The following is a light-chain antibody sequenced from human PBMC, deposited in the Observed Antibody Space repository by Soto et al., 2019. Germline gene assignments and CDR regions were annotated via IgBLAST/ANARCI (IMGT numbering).Light chain of an antibody. CDR2: LGS. CDR3: MHALQTPGS. Sequence: VLTQSPLSVPVTPGEPASISCRSIQILLYINVYTYLDCYRQKPGQSPQLLIYLGSNRASGVPDRLSGSGSGRDFTLKISRLGAADVAVYYCMHALQTPGSFGQGTRLEIK. J-gene: IGKJ5*01. CDR1: QILLYINVYTY. V-gene: IGKV2-28*01.